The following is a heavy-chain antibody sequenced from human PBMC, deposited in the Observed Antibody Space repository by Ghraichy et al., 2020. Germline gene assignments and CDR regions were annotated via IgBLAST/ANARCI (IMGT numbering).Heavy chain of an antibody. Sequence: SETLSLTCTVSGGSISSSSYYWGWIRQPPGKGLEWIGSIYYSGSTYYNPSLKSRVTISVDTSKNQFSLKLSSVTAADTAVYYCASQNHDYSNYDKGGRIDYWGQGTLVTVSS. V-gene: IGHV4-39*01. CDR2: IYYSGST. J-gene: IGHJ4*02. CDR3: ASQNHDYSNYDKGGRIDY. CDR1: GGSISSSSYY. D-gene: IGHD4-11*01.